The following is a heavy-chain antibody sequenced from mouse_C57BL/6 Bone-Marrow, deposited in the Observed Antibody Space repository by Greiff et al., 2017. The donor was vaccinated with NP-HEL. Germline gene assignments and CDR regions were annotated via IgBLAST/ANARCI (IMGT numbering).Heavy chain of an antibody. Sequence: EVKLVESEGGLVQPGSSMKLSCTASGFTFSDYYMAWVRQVPEKGLEWVANINYDGSSTYYLDSLKSRFIISRDNAKNILYLQMSSLKSEDTATYYCARRGYFDYWGQGTTLTVSS. V-gene: IGHV5-16*01. J-gene: IGHJ2*01. CDR2: INYDGSST. CDR3: ARRGYFDY. CDR1: GFTFSDYY.